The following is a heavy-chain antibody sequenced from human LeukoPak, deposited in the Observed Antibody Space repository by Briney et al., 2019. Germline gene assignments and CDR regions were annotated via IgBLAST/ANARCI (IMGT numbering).Heavy chain of an antibody. CDR2: INHSGST. J-gene: IGHJ6*02. Sequence: SETLSLTCAVYGGPFSGYYWIWIRQPPGKGLEWIGEINHSGSTNYNPSLKGRDTISVDTSKKQFSLKLSSVTAADTAVYYCASGRAVAGKSKYYGMDVWGQGTTVTVSS. V-gene: IGHV4-34*01. D-gene: IGHD6-19*01. CDR3: ASGRAVAGKSKYYGMDV. CDR1: GGPFSGYY.